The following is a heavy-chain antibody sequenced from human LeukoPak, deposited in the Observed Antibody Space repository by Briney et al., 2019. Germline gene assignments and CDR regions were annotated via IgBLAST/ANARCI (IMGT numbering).Heavy chain of an antibody. CDR1: GLTFSSYS. V-gene: IGHV3-21*01. Sequence: GGSLRLSCAASGLTFSSYSMNWVRQAPGKGLEWVSSISSSSSYIYYADSVKGRFTISRDNAKNSLYLQMNSLRAEDTAVYYCAPKTGNDAFDIWGQGTMVTVSS. CDR2: ISSSSSYI. CDR3: APKTGNDAFDI. J-gene: IGHJ3*02. D-gene: IGHD1-1*01.